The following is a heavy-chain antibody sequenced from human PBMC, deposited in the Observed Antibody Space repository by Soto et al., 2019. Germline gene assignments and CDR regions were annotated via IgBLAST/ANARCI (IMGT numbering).Heavy chain of an antibody. V-gene: IGHV3-30*18. Sequence: GGSLRLSCAASGFTFSNYGMHWVRQAPGKGLEWVAFISYDGSNKYYADSVKGRFTISRDNSKNTLYLQMNSLRAEDTAVYYCAKEIAVAAGYFDYWGQGTLVTVSS. D-gene: IGHD6-19*01. CDR2: ISYDGSNK. CDR1: GFTFSNYG. J-gene: IGHJ4*02. CDR3: AKEIAVAAGYFDY.